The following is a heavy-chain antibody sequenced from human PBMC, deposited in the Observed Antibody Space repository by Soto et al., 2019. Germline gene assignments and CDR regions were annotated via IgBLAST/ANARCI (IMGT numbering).Heavy chain of an antibody. V-gene: IGHV1-18*01. CDR3: ARDHGVTIFGVVIHPYYYYYYGMDV. CDR1: GYTFTSYG. J-gene: IGHJ6*02. D-gene: IGHD3-3*01. CDR2: ISAYNGNT. Sequence: ASVKVSCKASGYTFTSYGISWVRHAPGQGLEWMGWISAYNGNTNYAQKLQGRVTMTTDTSTSTAYMELRSLRSDDTAVYYCARDHGVTIFGVVIHPYYYYYYGMDVWGQGTTVTVSS.